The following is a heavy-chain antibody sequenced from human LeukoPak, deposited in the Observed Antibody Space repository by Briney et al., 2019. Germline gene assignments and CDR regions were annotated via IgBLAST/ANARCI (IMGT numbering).Heavy chain of an antibody. CDR1: GGSFSSSSYY. J-gene: IGHJ6*04. CDR3: ARHHSNTLV. V-gene: IGHV4-39*01. D-gene: IGHD2-15*01. CDR2: VYSGTT. Sequence: PSETLSLTCTVPGGSFSSSSYYWGWIRQPPGKGLEWIGSVYSGTTYHNPSLKSRVAISVDTSKNQFSLKLSSVTAADTAVYYCARHHSNTLVWGKGTTVTVSS.